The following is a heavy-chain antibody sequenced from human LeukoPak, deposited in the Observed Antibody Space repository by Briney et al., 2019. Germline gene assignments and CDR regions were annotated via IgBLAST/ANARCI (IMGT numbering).Heavy chain of an antibody. D-gene: IGHD6-6*01. Sequence: GGSLRLSCAASGLTFSSYSMNWVRQAPGKGLEWVSSISSSSSYIYYADSVKGRFTISRDNAKNSLYLQMNSLRAEDTAVYYCARDKQLVQGGGVYWGQGTLVTVSS. V-gene: IGHV3-21*01. CDR1: GLTFSSYS. CDR2: ISSSSSYI. CDR3: ARDKQLVQGGGVY. J-gene: IGHJ4*02.